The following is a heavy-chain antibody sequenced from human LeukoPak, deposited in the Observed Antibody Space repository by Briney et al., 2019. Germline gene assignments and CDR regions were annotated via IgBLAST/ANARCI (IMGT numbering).Heavy chain of an antibody. Sequence: SETLSLTYTVSAGSISSSNYYWGWIRQPPGKGLEWIGSIYYSGTTFYNPSLSSRVTISVDTSKNQFSLNLSSVTATDTAVYYCARVKSASIFGVVSGDAFDIWGQGTLVTVSS. V-gene: IGHV4-39*01. CDR3: ARVKSASIFGVVSGDAFDI. D-gene: IGHD3-3*01. J-gene: IGHJ3*02. CDR2: IYYSGTT. CDR1: AGSISSSNYY.